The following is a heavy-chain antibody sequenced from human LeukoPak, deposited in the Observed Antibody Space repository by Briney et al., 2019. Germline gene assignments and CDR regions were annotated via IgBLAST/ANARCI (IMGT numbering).Heavy chain of an antibody. Sequence: SETLSLTCAVYGGSFSAHYWNWIRQPPRKGLEWIGEINHSGNTNYNPSLKSRVTISVDTSKNQFSLKLSSVTAADTAVYYCASPYYYYDSSGYSHAFDIWGQGTMVTVSS. D-gene: IGHD3-22*01. CDR2: INHSGNT. J-gene: IGHJ3*02. V-gene: IGHV4-34*01. CDR1: GGSFSAHY. CDR3: ASPYYYYDSSGYSHAFDI.